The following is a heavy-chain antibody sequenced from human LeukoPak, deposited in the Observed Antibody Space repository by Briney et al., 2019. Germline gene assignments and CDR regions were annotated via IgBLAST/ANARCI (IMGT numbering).Heavy chain of an antibody. CDR3: ARQLGVTHTSVMDV. CDR1: GYSFTSYW. CDR2: IYPGDSDT. V-gene: IGHV5-51*01. J-gene: IGHJ6*03. D-gene: IGHD2-21*02. Sequence: GESLKISCQGSGYSFTSYWIGWVRQVPGKGLEWMGTIYPGDSDTRYSPSFQGQVTISADKSVSTAYLQWSSLKASDTAMYCCARQLGVTHTSVMDVWGKGTTVTVSS.